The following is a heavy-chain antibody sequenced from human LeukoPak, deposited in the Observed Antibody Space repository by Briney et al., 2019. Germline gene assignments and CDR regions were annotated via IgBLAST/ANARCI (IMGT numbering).Heavy chain of an antibody. J-gene: IGHJ4*02. CDR1: WVTVSSSY. D-gene: IGHD4-17*01. Sequence: PAASLSNSSATSWVTVSSSYMSWVRQAPGKWLEWVSVIYSGGSTYYADSVKGRFTISRDNSKNTLYLQMNSLRAEDTAVYYCARSQNYYTTEIDYWGQGTLVTVSS. V-gene: IGHV3-53*01. CDR3: ARSQNYYTTEIDY. CDR2: IYSGGST.